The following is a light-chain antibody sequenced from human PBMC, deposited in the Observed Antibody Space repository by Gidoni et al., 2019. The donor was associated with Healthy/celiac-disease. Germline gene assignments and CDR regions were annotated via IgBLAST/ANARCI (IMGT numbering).Light chain of an antibody. CDR3: QQSYSTPFT. V-gene: IGKV1-39*01. Sequence: DIQMTQSPSSLSASVGDRVTITCRASQSISSYLNWYQQKPGKAPKLLIYAASSLQSGVPSRFSGSGSGTDFTITISSLQPEDFATYYCQQSYSTPFTFXPXTKVXIK. J-gene: IGKJ3*01. CDR1: QSISSY. CDR2: AAS.